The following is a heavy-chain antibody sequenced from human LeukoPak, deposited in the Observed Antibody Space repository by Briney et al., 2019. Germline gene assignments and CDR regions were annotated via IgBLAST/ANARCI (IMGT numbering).Heavy chain of an antibody. J-gene: IGHJ4*02. CDR2: MNPNSGNT. CDR1: GYSFTTYD. Sequence: ASVKVSCKASGYSFTTYDINWVRQATGQGLEWMGWMNPNSGNTGYAQKFQGRVTITRNTSISTAYMELSSLRAEDTAVYYCAQEMRIQLWPPGIYWGQGTLVTVSS. V-gene: IGHV1-8*03. CDR3: AQEMRIQLWPPGIY. D-gene: IGHD5-18*01.